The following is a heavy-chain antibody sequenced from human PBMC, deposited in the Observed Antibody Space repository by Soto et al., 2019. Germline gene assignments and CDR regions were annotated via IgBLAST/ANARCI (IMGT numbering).Heavy chain of an antibody. CDR2: ISAYNGNT. CDR1: GYTFTSFG. Sequence: ASVKVSCKASGYTFTSFGINWVRQAPGQGLEWMGWISAYNGNTNYAQKLQGRVTMTTDTSTSTAYMELRSLRSDDTAVYYCARVKNYDFWSGYSPYGMDVWGQGTTVTVSS. J-gene: IGHJ6*02. V-gene: IGHV1-18*01. D-gene: IGHD3-3*01. CDR3: ARVKNYDFWSGYSPYGMDV.